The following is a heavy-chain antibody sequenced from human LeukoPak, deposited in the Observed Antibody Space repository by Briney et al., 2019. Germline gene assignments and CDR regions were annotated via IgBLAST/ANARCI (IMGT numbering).Heavy chain of an antibody. V-gene: IGHV3-30*18. J-gene: IGHJ6*02. CDR2: ISYDGSNE. Sequence: PGSSLRLSCAASGFTFSGYGMHWVRQAPGKGLEWVALISYDGSNEYYADSVKGRFTISRDNSKNTLYLQMNSLRAEDTAVYYCAKAFGELIPHNPGVDVRGQGTNVHVSS. CDR1: GFTFSGYG. D-gene: IGHD3-10*01. CDR3: AKAFGELIPHNPGVDV.